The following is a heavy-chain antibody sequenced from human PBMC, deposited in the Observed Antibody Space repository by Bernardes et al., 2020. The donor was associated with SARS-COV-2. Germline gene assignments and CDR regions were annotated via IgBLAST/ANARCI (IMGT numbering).Heavy chain of an antibody. J-gene: IGHJ5*02. CDR3: ARDLYNSDNWFDP. CDR1: GFTFSSYW. CDR2: ISSDGSST. Sequence: VGSLSLSCAASGFTFSSYWMHWVRQVPGKGLVWVSRISSDGSSTTYADSVKGRFTISRDNAENTLHLQMNSLRAEDAAVYYCARDLYNSDNWFDPWGQGTLVTVSS. D-gene: IGHD6-19*01. V-gene: IGHV3-74*01.